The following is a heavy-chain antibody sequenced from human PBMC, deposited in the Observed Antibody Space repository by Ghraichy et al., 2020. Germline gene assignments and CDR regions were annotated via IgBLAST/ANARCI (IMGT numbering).Heavy chain of an antibody. CDR1: GGSISSYY. J-gene: IGHJ2*01. V-gene: IGHV4-59*01. CDR2: IYYSGST. D-gene: IGHD3-22*01. Sequence: SETLSLTCTVSGGSISSYYWSWIRQPPGKGLEWIGYIYYSGSTNYNPSLKSRVTISVDTSKNQFSLKLSSVTAADTAVYYCARGGYYDSSGYYSRWYFDLWGRGTLVTVSS. CDR3: ARGGYYDSSGYYSRWYFDL.